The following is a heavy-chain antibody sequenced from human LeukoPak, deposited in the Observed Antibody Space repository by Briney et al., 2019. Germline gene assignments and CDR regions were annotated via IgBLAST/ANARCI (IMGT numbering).Heavy chain of an antibody. CDR2: ISWNSGSI. Sequence: RPGGSLRLSCAASGFTFDDYAMHWVRQAPGKGLEWVSGISWNSGSIGYADSVKGRFTISRDNAKNSLYLQMNSLRAEDTALYYCAKGHRRITMIVVVTPFDYWGQGTLVTVSS. V-gene: IGHV3-9*01. CDR3: AKGHRRITMIVVVTPFDY. CDR1: GFTFDDYA. J-gene: IGHJ4*02. D-gene: IGHD3-22*01.